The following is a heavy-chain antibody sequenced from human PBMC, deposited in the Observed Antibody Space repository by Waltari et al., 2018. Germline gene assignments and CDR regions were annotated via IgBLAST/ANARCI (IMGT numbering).Heavy chain of an antibody. V-gene: IGHV3-30*01. CDR1: VFTFSNYP. D-gene: IGHD2-2*02. CDR3: ATNEIPWH. J-gene: IGHJ4*02. Sequence: QVVLVESGGGVVQPGQSLTLSCVASVFTFSNYPMQWVRQAPGKGLEWLAVVSSDGSTKNFADSVKGRFSVSRDNSKNMLYLQMNNLRVQDTAFYYCATNEIPWHWGQGTLVTVSS. CDR2: VSSDGSTK.